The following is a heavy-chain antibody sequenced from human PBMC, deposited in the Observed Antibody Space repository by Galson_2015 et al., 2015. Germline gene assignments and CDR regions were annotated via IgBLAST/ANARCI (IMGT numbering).Heavy chain of an antibody. Sequence: SLRLSCAASGFTFSSYAMRWVRQAPGKGLEWVSAISGSGGSTYYADSVKGRFTISRDNSKNTLYLQMNSLKASDTAMYYCARHVIGFAPGAQGTLVPVSS. V-gene: IGHV3-23*01. CDR1: GFTFSSYA. CDR2: ISGSGGST. D-gene: IGHD2-21*01. CDR3: ARHVIGFAP. J-gene: IGHJ5*02.